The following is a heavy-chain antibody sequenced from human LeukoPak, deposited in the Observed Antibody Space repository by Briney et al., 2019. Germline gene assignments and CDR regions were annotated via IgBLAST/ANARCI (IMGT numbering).Heavy chain of an antibody. CDR3: AKAPGVTTGWFDP. CDR1: GFRFADYA. D-gene: IGHD4-17*01. CDR2: ISWNTNNI. V-gene: IGHV3-9*01. Sequence: GGSLRLSCAASGFRFADYAMHWVRQAPGKGPEWVSGISWNTNNIGYADSVKGRFTISRDNTKNSLYLQMNSLRVEHTALYYCAKAPGVTTGWFDPWGQGTLVTVSS. J-gene: IGHJ5*02.